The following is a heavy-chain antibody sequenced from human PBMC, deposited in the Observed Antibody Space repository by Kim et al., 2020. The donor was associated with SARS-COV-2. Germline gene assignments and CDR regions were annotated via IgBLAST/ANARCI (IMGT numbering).Heavy chain of an antibody. Sequence: ASVKVSCKASGYTFSSYGFSWVRQAPGQGLEWVGWISAYDGNTNYEQMLQGRVTMTTDTSASTAYLELRSLRSDDTAVYFCARESLGYYYDTTGYSRAGMDVWGQGTTVTVSS. J-gene: IGHJ6*02. CDR1: GYTFSSYG. D-gene: IGHD3-22*01. CDR2: ISAYDGNT. CDR3: ARESLGYYYDTTGYSRAGMDV. V-gene: IGHV1-18*01.